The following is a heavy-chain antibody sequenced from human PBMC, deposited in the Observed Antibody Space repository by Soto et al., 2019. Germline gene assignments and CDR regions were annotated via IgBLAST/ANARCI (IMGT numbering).Heavy chain of an antibody. Sequence: QVPLQESGPGLVKPSQTLSLTCNVSGGSISGGRYYWNWIRQHPGKGLEWIGNIDDNWITYYHPCLKGRVIISADTSKNPLALRQSSGTAADTAVYYCPRDRGLGMDVWGQGTTVTVSS. CDR3: PRDRGLGMDV. D-gene: IGHD3-16*01. CDR2: IDDNWIT. V-gene: IGHV4-31*03. CDR1: GGSISGGRYY. J-gene: IGHJ6*02.